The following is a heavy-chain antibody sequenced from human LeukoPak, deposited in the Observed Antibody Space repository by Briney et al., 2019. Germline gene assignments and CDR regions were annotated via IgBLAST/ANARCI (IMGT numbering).Heavy chain of an antibody. Sequence: SETLSLTCRASGCSISSNYWSWIRQPPGKGLEWIGYIYYSGSTTYNPSLESRVTMSVDTSKNQFSLQLTSVTAADTAVYYCARSLGSGSYYGIDVWGQGTTVTVSS. V-gene: IGHV4-59*13. CDR1: GCSISSNY. J-gene: IGHJ6*02. CDR3: ARSLGSGSYYGIDV. CDR2: IYYSGST. D-gene: IGHD3-10*01.